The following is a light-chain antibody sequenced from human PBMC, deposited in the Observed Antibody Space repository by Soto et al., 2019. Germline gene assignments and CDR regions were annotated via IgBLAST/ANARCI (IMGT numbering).Light chain of an antibody. V-gene: IGLV1-51*01. J-gene: IGLJ1*01. CDR2: DDD. Sequence: VLTQPPSVSAAPGQRVTISCSGSSSNIGGNSVSWYQQLPGTAPKLLIYDDDKRPSGIPDRFSGSRSGTSATLGITGFQTGDEADYYCGSWDSSLSAYVFGTGTKVTVL. CDR1: SSNIGGNS. CDR3: GSWDSSLSAYV.